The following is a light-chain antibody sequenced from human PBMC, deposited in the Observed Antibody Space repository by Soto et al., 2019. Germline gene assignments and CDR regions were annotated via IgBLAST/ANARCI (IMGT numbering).Light chain of an antibody. CDR1: SSDVGGYNY. V-gene: IGLV2-14*01. CDR2: EVS. CDR3: SSYTSSSSVV. Sequence: QSALTQPASVSRSPGQSITISCTGTSSDVGGYNYVSWYQQHPGKAPKVLIYEVSARPSGVSNRFSGSKSGNTASLTISGLQAEDEAHYYCSSYTSSSSVVFGGGTKVTVL. J-gene: IGLJ2*01.